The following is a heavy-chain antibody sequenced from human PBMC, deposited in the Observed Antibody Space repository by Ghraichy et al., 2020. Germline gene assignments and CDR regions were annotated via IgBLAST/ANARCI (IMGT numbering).Heavy chain of an antibody. CDR3: AIYSSSSSY. CDR1: GGSFSGYY. J-gene: IGHJ4*02. D-gene: IGHD6-6*01. V-gene: IGHV4-34*01. CDR2: INHSGST. Sequence: SQTLSLTCAVYGGSFSGYYWSWIRQPPGKGLEWIGEINHSGSTNYNPSLKSRVTITVDTSKNQFSLKLSSVTAADTAVYYCAIYSSSSSYWGQVTLVTVSS.